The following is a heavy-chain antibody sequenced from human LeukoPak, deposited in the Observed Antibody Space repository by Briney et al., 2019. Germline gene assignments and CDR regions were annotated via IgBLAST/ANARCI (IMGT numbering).Heavy chain of an antibody. CDR1: GYTFTSYA. CDR2: INAGNGNT. J-gene: IGHJ3*02. CDR3: ARDRQWLPRAHAFDI. V-gene: IGHV1-3*01. Sequence: ASVKVSCKASGYTFTSYAMHWVRQAPGQRLEWMGWINAGNGNTKYSQKFQGRVTITRGTSASTAYMELSSLRPEDTAVYYCARDRQWLPRAHAFDIWGQGTMVTVSS. D-gene: IGHD6-19*01.